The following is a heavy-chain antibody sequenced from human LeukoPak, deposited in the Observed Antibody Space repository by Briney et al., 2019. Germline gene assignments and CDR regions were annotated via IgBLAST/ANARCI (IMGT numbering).Heavy chain of an antibody. J-gene: IGHJ4*02. V-gene: IGHV4-59*01. D-gene: IGHD3-10*01. CDR2: IYYSGST. CDR1: GGSMISYY. CDR3: ARLNPFYHGSGSYEFDY. Sequence: SETLSLTCAVSGGSMISYYWSWIRLPPGKGLEWIGNIYYSGSTSYNPSLKSRVTTSVDASKNRFSLKASSVTAADTAVYHCARLNPFYHGSGSYEFDYWGQGTLVTVSS.